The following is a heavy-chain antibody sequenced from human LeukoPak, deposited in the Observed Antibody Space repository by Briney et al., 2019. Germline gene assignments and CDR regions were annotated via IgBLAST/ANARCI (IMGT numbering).Heavy chain of an antibody. Sequence: GRSLRLSCAASGFIFDDYAMHWVRQAPGKGLEWVSGINWNSGTIGYADSVKGRFTISRDNAKNSLYLQMNSLRADDMAFYYCARDRFRYCSVAYCSHFEFWGQGTLVSVSS. V-gene: IGHV3-9*03. J-gene: IGHJ4*02. CDR2: INWNSGTI. D-gene: IGHD2-15*01. CDR1: GFIFDDYA. CDR3: ARDRFRYCSVAYCSHFEF.